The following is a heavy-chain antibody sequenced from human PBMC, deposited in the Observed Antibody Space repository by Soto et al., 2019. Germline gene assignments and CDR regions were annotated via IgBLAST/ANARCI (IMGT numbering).Heavy chain of an antibody. CDR3: ARGYSSSLRYAFDI. CDR2: IYYSGST. Sequence: PSETLSLTCTVSGGSISSYYWSWIRQPPGKGLEWIGYIYYSGSTNYNPSLKSRVTISVDTSKNQFSLKLSSVTAADTAIYYCARGYSSSLRYAFDIWGQGTMVTVS. D-gene: IGHD6-13*01. V-gene: IGHV4-59*01. J-gene: IGHJ3*02. CDR1: GGSISSYY.